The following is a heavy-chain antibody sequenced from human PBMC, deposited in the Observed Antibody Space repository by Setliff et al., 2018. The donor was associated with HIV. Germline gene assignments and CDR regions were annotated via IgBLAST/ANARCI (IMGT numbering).Heavy chain of an antibody. CDR3: ARARSSGLKKYFDY. CDR2: IGTGGDT. V-gene: IGHV3-13*01. D-gene: IGHD3-22*01. CDR1: GFTFSDYD. J-gene: IGHJ4*02. Sequence: QPGGSLRLSCEASGFTFSDYDFHWVRQAAGKGLEWVSAIGTGGDTYYVDSVKGRFTISRENARNTLYLEMSSLRADDTAVYYCARARSSGLKKYFDYWGQGTQVTVSS.